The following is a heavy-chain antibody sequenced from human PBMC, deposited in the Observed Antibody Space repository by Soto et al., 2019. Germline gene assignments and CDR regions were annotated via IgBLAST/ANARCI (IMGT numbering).Heavy chain of an antibody. J-gene: IGHJ4*02. V-gene: IGHV3-30-3*01. CDR2: ISYDGSNK. CDR1: GFTFSSYA. D-gene: IGHD2-2*01. Sequence: QVQLVESGGGVVQPGRSLRLSCAASGFTFSSYAMHWVRQAPGKGLEWVAVISYDGSNKYYADSVKGRFTISRDNSKNTLYLQMNSLRAEDTAVYYCARESQLQFDSWGQGTLVTVSS. CDR3: ARESQLQFDS.